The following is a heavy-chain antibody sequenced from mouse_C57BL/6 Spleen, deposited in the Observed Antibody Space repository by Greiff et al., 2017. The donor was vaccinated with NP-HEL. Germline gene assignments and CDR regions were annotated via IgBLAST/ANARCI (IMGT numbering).Heavy chain of an antibody. CDR2: INPNNGGT. J-gene: IGHJ4*01. D-gene: IGHD1-1*01. CDR3: ARSPYYYGSSFYAMDY. Sequence: VQLQQSGPELVKPGASVKISCKASGYTFTDYYMNWVKQSHGKSLEWIGDINPNNGGTSYNQKFKGKATLTVDKSSSTAYMELRSLTSEDSAVYYCARSPYYYGSSFYAMDYWGQGTSVTVSS. CDR1: GYTFTDYY. V-gene: IGHV1-26*01.